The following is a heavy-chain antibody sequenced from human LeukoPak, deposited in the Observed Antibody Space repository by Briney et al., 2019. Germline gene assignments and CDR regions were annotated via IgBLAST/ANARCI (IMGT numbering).Heavy chain of an antibody. CDR1: GFTFSSYS. D-gene: IGHD6-19*01. J-gene: IGHJ4*02. V-gene: IGHV3-21*01. CDR2: ISSSSSYI. CDR3: ARDHRKLSSGCDY. Sequence: PGGSLRLSCAASGFTFSSYSMNWVRQAPGKGLEWVSSISSSSSYIYYADSVKGRFTISRDNAKNSLYLQMNSLRAEDTAVYYCARDHRKLSSGCDYWGQGTLVTVSS.